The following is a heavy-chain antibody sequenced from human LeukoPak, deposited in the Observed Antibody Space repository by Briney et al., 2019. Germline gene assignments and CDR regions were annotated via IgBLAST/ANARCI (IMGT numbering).Heavy chain of an antibody. D-gene: IGHD2-2*02. V-gene: IGHV4-4*07. CDR2: IYTSGST. Sequence: SETLSLTCAVYGGSFSGYYWSWIRQPAGKGLEWIGRIYTSGSTNYNPSLKSRVTMSVDTSKNQFSLKLSSVTAADTAVYYCARDWDIVVVPAAILRLDYYYGMDVWGQGTTVTVSS. CDR1: GGSFSGYY. CDR3: ARDWDIVVVPAAILRLDYYYGMDV. J-gene: IGHJ6*02.